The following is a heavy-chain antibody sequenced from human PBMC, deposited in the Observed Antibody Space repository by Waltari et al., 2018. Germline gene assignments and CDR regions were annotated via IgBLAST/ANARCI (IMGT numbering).Heavy chain of an antibody. V-gene: IGHV1-18*01. Sequence: QVQLVQSGTEVKRPGASVKVPCKPSGYTFTNYFINWVRQAPGQGLEWLGRVTSYKNNTVQGRVTMTIDTSTSTAYMELRSLTSDDTAVYYCARGRSITLGRGGLTTAYHGVDVWGQGTTVTVSS. D-gene: IGHD3-10*01. CDR2: VTSYKNNT. J-gene: IGHJ6*02. CDR1: GYTFTNYF. CDR3: ARGRSITLGRGGLTTAYHGVDV.